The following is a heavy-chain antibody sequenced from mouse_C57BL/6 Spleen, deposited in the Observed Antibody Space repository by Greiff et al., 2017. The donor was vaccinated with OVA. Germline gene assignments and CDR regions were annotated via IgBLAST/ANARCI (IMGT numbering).Heavy chain of an antibody. J-gene: IGHJ4*01. CDR3: AIPITTVPYYYAMDY. CDR1: GFSLTSYG. V-gene: IGHV2-5*01. D-gene: IGHD1-1*01. Sequence: QVQLQQSGPGLVQPSQSLSITCTVSGFSLTSYGVHWVRQSPGKGLEWLGVIWRGGSTDYNAAFMSRLSITKDNSKSQVFFKMNSLQADDTAIYYCAIPITTVPYYYAMDYWGQGTSVTVSS. CDR2: IWRGGST.